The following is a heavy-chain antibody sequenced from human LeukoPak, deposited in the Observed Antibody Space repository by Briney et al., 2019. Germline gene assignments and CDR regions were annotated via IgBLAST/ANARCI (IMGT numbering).Heavy chain of an antibody. V-gene: IGHV4-34*01. D-gene: IGHD6-19*01. CDR3: ARARQWLVRSPFDY. CDR2: INHSGST. CDR1: GVSFSGYY. Sequence: TPSETLSLTCAVYGVSFSGYYWSWIRQPPGKGLEWIGEINHSGSTNYNPSLKSRVTISVDTSKNQFSLKLSSVTAADTAVYYCARARQWLVRSPFDYWGQGTLVTVSS. J-gene: IGHJ4*02.